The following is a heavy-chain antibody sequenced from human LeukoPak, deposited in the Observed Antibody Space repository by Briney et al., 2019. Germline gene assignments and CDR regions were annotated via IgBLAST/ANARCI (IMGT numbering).Heavy chain of an antibody. CDR2: INYSGST. CDR1: GGSFSGYY. CDR3: AGLTYYDFWSGPGDP. Sequence: PSETLSLTCAVYGGSFSGYYWSWIRQPPGKGLEWIGEINYSGSTNYNPSLKSRVTISVDTSKNQFSLKLSSVTAADTAVYYCAGLTYYDFWSGPGDPWGQGTLVTVSS. J-gene: IGHJ5*02. D-gene: IGHD3-3*01. V-gene: IGHV4-34*01.